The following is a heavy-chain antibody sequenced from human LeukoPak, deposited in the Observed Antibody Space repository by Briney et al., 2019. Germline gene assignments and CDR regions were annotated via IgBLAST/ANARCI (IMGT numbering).Heavy chain of an antibody. CDR3: ARVVRYCSSTSCSYYFDY. Sequence: GRSLRLSCAASGFTFSSYGMHWVRQAPGKGLEWVAVIWYDGSNKYYADSVKGRFTISRDNSKNTLYLQMNSLRAEDTAVHYCARVVRYCSSTSCSYYFDYWGQGTLVTVSS. CDR2: IWYDGSNK. CDR1: GFTFSSYG. D-gene: IGHD2-2*01. V-gene: IGHV3-33*01. J-gene: IGHJ4*02.